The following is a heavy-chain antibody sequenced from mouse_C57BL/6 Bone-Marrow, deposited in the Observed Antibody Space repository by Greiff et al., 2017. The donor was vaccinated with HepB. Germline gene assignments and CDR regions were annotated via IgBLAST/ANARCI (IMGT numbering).Heavy chain of an antibody. J-gene: IGHJ3*01. V-gene: IGHV6-3*01. CDR3: TGTYYSNSAWFAY. Sequence: EVKLMESGGGLVQPGGSMKLSCVASGFTFSNYWMNWVRQSPEKGLEWVAQIRLKSDNYATHYAESVKGRFTISRDDSKSSVYLQMNNLRAEDTGIYYCTGTYYSNSAWFAYWGQGTLVTVSA. CDR1: GFTFSNYW. CDR2: IRLKSDNYAT. D-gene: IGHD2-5*01.